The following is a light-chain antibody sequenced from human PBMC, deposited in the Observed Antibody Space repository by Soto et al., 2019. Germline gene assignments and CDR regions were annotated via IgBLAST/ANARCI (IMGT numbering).Light chain of an antibody. J-gene: IGKJ3*01. CDR2: ATS. CDR1: QSIASY. CDR3: QQSYRSLFT. V-gene: IGKV1-39*01. Sequence: DIQMTQSPSSLSASVGDRVTITCRASQSIASYLNWYQQKPGKAPKLLIYATSGLQSGVPSRFSGSASGTDFTLTISSLQPEDFATYYCQQSYRSLFTFGPGTKVDI.